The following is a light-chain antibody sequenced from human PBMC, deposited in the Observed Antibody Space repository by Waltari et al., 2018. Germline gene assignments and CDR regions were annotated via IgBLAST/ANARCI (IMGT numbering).Light chain of an antibody. CDR3: ASFAGSNTL. CDR2: EVS. CDR1: STDIGVYNY. V-gene: IGLV2-8*01. J-gene: IGLJ2*01. Sequence: QSALTQPPSASGSPGQSVTIPCTGPSTDIGVYNYVSWYQQHPGKAPHPLIYEVSERPSGVPDRFSGSKSGIAASLTVFGLQTEDEADYYCASFAGSNTLFGGGTKLTVL.